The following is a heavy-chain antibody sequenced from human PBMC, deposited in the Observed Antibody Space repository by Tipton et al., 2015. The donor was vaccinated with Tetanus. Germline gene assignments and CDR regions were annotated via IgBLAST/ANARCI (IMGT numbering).Heavy chain of an antibody. CDR1: GGSISSGGYY. CDR3: ARVTISSGWSDT. V-gene: IGHV4-31*03. D-gene: IGHD6-19*01. J-gene: IGHJ3*01. CDR2: IYYSGST. Sequence: TLSLTCTVSGGSISSGGYYWSWIRQHPGKGLEWIGDIYYSGSTYYNPSLKSRVTISVDTSKNQFSLQLNSVTAADTAVYYCARVTISSGWSDTWGQGTLVTVSS.